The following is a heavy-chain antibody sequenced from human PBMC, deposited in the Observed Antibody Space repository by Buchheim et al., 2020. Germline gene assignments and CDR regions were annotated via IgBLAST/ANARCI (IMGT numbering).Heavy chain of an antibody. CDR3: ARTFWGWYYDFWSGYYPVDP. CDR1: GYTFTSYD. J-gene: IGHJ5*02. CDR2: MNPNSGNT. Sequence: QVQLVQSGAEVKKPGASVKVSCKASGYTFTSYDINWVRQATGQGLEWMGWMNPNSGNTGYAQKFQGRVTMTRNTSISTAYMELSRLRSDDTAVYYCARTFWGWYYDFWSGYYPVDPWGQGTL. D-gene: IGHD3-3*01. V-gene: IGHV1-8*01.